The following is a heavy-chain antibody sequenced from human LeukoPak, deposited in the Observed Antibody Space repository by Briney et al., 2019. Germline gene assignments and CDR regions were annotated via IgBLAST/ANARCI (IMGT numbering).Heavy chain of an antibody. Sequence: ASVKVSCKASGYTFTGYYMHWVRQAPGQGLEWMGRINPNSGGTDYAQKFQGRVTMTRDTSISTAYMELSRLRSDDTAVYYCARDVGSGYSYGFDYWGQGTLVTVSS. CDR2: INPNSGGT. J-gene: IGHJ4*02. D-gene: IGHD5-18*01. CDR3: ARDVGSGYSYGFDY. V-gene: IGHV1-2*06. CDR1: GYTFTGYY.